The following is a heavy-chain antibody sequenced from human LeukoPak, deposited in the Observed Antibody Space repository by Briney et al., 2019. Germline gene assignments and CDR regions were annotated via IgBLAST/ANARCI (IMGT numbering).Heavy chain of an antibody. CDR1: VFTFSSYS. Sequence: GGSLRLSCAASVFTFSSYSMNWVRQAPGKGLEWVSSISSSSSYIYYADSVKGRFTISRDNAKNSLYLQMNSLRAEDTAVYYCARAVAGLVVIDYWGQGTLVTVSS. CDR3: ARAVAGLVVIDY. D-gene: IGHD2-8*02. CDR2: ISSSSSYI. J-gene: IGHJ4*02. V-gene: IGHV3-21*01.